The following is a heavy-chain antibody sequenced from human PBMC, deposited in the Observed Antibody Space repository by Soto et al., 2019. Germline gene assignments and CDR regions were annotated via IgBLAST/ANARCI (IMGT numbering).Heavy chain of an antibody. CDR1: GGTFSSYT. V-gene: IGHV1-69*04. Sequence: SVKVSCKASGGTFSSYTISWVRQAPGQGLEWMGRIIPILGIANYAQKFQGRVTITADKSTGTAYMELSSLRSEDTAVYYCARDFDGYDYIWGSYRYFDYWGQGTLVTVSS. J-gene: IGHJ4*02. CDR2: IIPILGIA. CDR3: ARDFDGYDYIWGSYRYFDY. D-gene: IGHD3-16*02.